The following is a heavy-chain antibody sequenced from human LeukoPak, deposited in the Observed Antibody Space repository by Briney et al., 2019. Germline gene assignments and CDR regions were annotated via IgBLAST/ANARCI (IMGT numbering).Heavy chain of an antibody. Sequence: ASVTVSCKASGYTFTSYYMHWVRQAPGQGLEWMGLINPSGGSTSYAQKFQGRVTMTRDTSTSTVYMELSSLRSEDTAVYYCASTAIPEGEGSEYFQHWGQGTLVTVSS. J-gene: IGHJ1*01. D-gene: IGHD3-16*01. CDR3: ASTAIPEGEGSEYFQH. CDR2: INPSGGST. CDR1: GYTFTSYY. V-gene: IGHV1-46*01.